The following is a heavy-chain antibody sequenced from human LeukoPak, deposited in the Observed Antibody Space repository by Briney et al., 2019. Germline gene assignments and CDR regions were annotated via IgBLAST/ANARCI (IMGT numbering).Heavy chain of an antibody. J-gene: IGHJ4*02. V-gene: IGHV3-33*01. Sequence: GGSLRLSCAASGFTFSNYGMHWVRQAPGKGLEWVAVIYNDGSKTYYADSVKGRFTIARDDSRKMVYLQMNTLRAEDTAVYYCARDFRGGWSDYWGQGTLVTVSS. D-gene: IGHD6-19*01. CDR2: IYNDGSKT. CDR3: ARDFRGGWSDY. CDR1: GFTFSNYG.